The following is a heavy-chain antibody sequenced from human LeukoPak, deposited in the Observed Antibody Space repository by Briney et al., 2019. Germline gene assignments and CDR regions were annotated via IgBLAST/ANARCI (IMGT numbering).Heavy chain of an antibody. CDR3: ASGSGSYYNSGPWFDP. CDR1: GGSISSYY. D-gene: IGHD3-10*01. CDR2: IYYSGST. Sequence: PSETLSLTCTVSGGSISSYYWSWIRQPPGKGLEWIGYIYYSGSTNYNPSLKSRVTISVDTSKNQFSLKLSSVTAADTAVYYCASGSGSYYNSGPWFDPWGQGTLVTVSS. V-gene: IGHV4-59*12. J-gene: IGHJ5*02.